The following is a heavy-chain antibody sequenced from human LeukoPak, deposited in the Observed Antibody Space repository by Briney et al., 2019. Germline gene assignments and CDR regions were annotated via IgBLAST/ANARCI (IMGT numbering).Heavy chain of an antibody. V-gene: IGHV3-30*04. Sequence: GGSLRLSCAASGFTFSSYAMHWVRQAPGKGLEWVAVISYDGSNKYYADSVKGRFTISRDNSKNTLYLQMNSLRAEDTAVYYCARDLVSFGTDFDYWGQGTLVTVSS. CDR1: GFTFSSYA. CDR2: ISYDGSNK. CDR3: ARDLVSFGTDFDY. D-gene: IGHD3-10*01. J-gene: IGHJ4*02.